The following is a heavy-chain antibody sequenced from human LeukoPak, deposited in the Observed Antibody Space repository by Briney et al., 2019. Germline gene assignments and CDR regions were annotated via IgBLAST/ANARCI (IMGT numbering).Heavy chain of an antibody. J-gene: IGHJ5*02. D-gene: IGHD2-21*02. CDR3: AKAALAYCGGVCYSPFDP. Sequence: GGSLRLSCAVSGFTVSSNYMTWVRQAPGKGLEWVSVIYSGGGTYYADSVKGRFTISRDNSKNTVYLQMNSLRAEDTAVYYCAKAALAYCGGVCYSPFDPWGQGTLVTVSS. CDR1: GFTVSSNY. CDR2: IYSGGGT. V-gene: IGHV3-66*01.